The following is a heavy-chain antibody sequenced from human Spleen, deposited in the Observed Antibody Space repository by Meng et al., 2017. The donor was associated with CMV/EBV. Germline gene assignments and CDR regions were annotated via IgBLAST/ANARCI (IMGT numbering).Heavy chain of an antibody. V-gene: IGHV3-30-3*01. CDR3: ARAGGMDV. Sequence: GESLKISCAASGFTFSSYAIHWVRQAPGKGLEWVAVISYDGSNKYYADSVKGRFTISRDNSKNTLYLQMNSLRAEDTAVYYCARAGGMDVWGQGTTVTVSS. D-gene: IGHD3-10*01. CDR2: ISYDGSNK. CDR1: GFTFSSYA. J-gene: IGHJ6*02.